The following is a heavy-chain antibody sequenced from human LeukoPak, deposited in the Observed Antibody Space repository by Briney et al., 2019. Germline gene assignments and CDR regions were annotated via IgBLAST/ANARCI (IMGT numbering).Heavy chain of an antibody. Sequence: SETLSLTCAVYGGSFSGYYWSWIRQPPGKGLEWIGEMNHSGSTNYNPSLKSRVTISVDTSKNQFSLKLSSVTAADTAVYYCARELSSSYDYWGQGTLVTVSS. CDR3: ARELSSSYDY. V-gene: IGHV4-34*01. D-gene: IGHD3-16*02. CDR2: MNHSGST. CDR1: GGSFSGYY. J-gene: IGHJ4*02.